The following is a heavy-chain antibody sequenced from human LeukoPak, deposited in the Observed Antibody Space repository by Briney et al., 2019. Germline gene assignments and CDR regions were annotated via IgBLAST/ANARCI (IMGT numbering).Heavy chain of an antibody. Sequence: SETLSLTCTVSGGSVSSGSYYWSWIRQPPGKGLEWIGYIYYSGSTNYNPSLKSRVTISVDTSKNQFSLKLSSVTAADTAVYYCAREETAMVNWFDPWGQGTLVTVSS. V-gene: IGHV4-61*01. J-gene: IGHJ5*02. CDR1: GGSVSSGSYY. CDR2: IYYSGST. D-gene: IGHD5-18*01. CDR3: AREETAMVNWFDP.